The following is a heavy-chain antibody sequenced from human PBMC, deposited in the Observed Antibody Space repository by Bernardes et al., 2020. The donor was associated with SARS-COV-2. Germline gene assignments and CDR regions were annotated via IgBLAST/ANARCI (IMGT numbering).Heavy chain of an antibody. Sequence: GGSLRLSCAASGFTFRNYAISWVRQAPGKGLEWVSSITGSGGKTYYADSVRGRFTISRDNSKNTLYLEMNSLGAEDTAVYYCAKTYGDYYYFDYWGQGTMVTVS. CDR3: AKTYGDYYYFDY. D-gene: IGHD4-17*01. V-gene: IGHV3-23*01. CDR2: ITGSGGKT. CDR1: GFTFRNYA. J-gene: IGHJ4*02.